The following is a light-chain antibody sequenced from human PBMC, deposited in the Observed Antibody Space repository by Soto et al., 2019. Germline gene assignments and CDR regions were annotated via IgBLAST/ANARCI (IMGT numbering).Light chain of an antibody. CDR2: EVK. CDR1: SSDIGTYNR. J-gene: IGLJ3*02. V-gene: IGLV2-18*02. Sequence: QSALTQPPSVSGSPGQSVTISCTGTSSDIGTYNRVSWYQQPPGTAPKLMIYEVKNRLSGVPDRFSGSKSGNTAYLTISGLQAEDEGDYYCTSYTSSNTVVFGGGTKLTVL. CDR3: TSYTSSNTVV.